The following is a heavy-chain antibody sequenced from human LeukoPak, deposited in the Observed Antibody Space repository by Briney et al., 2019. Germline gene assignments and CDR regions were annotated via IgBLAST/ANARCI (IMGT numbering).Heavy chain of an antibody. V-gene: IGHV3-53*01. CDR1: GFTVSSNY. CDR3: ARAYGSGYGMDV. D-gene: IGHD3-10*01. Sequence: GGSLRLSCAASGFTVSSNYMSWVRQAPGKGLEWVSVVYSGGYISYADSVKGRFTISRDNAKNSLYLQMNSLRAEDTAVYYCARAYGSGYGMDVWGQGTTVTVSS. CDR2: VYSGGYI. J-gene: IGHJ6*02.